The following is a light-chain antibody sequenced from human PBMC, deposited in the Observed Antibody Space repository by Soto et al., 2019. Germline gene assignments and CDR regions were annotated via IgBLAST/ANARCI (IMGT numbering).Light chain of an antibody. CDR2: EVN. CDR1: SGDVGGYNY. Sequence: QSVLTQPASVSGSPGQSITISCTGTSGDVGGYNYVSWYQQHPGKAPKLMIYEVNNRPSGVSNRFSGSKSGNTASLTISGLQAEDEADYYCSSYTRSSTPYVFGTGTKVTVL. J-gene: IGLJ1*01. CDR3: SSYTRSSTPYV. V-gene: IGLV2-14*01.